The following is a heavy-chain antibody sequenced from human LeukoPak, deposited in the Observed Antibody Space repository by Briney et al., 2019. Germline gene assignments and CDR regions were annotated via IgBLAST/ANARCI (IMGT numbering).Heavy chain of an antibody. J-gene: IGHJ4*02. CDR1: GFTFSSYA. D-gene: IGHD2-2*01. V-gene: IGHV3-30*04. Sequence: GGSLRLSCAASGFTFSSYAMHWVRQAPGKGLEWVAVISYDGSNKYYADSVKGRFTISRDNSKNTLYLQMNSLRVEDTAVYYCARDPKTAQLDYYFDYWGQGTLVTVSS. CDR3: ARDPKTAQLDYYFDY. CDR2: ISYDGSNK.